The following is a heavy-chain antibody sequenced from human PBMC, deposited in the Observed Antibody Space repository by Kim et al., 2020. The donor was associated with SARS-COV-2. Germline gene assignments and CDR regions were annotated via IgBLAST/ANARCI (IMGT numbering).Heavy chain of an antibody. CDR2: IWYDGSNK. Sequence: GGSLRLSCAASGFTFSSYGMHWVRQAPGKGLEWVAVIWYDGSNKDYADSVKGRFTISRDNSKNTLYLQMNSLRAEDTAVYYCARDFWLDWYLSGYYGMDVWGQGTTVTVSS. D-gene: IGHD3-9*01. V-gene: IGHV3-33*01. J-gene: IGHJ6*02. CDR3: ARDFWLDWYLSGYYGMDV. CDR1: GFTFSSYG.